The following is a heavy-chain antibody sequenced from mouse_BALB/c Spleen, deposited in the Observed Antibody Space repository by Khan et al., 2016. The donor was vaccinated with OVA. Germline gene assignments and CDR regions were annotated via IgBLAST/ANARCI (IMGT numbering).Heavy chain of an antibody. CDR3: ARRDYFGSSSFAH. V-gene: IGHV1S136*01. D-gene: IGHD1-1*01. J-gene: IGHJ3*01. Sequence: VQLQQSGPELVKPGASVKMSCKASGYTFTSYVMHWVKQKPGQGLEWIGYINPYNDGTKYNEKLKGKATLTSDKSSSTAYMELSSLTSEDSAVYYCARRDYFGSSSFAHWGQGTLVTVSA. CDR1: GYTFTSYV. CDR2: INPYNDGT.